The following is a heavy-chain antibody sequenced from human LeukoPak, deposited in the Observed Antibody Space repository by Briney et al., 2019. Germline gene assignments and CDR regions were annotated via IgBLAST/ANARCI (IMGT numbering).Heavy chain of an antibody. CDR2: ISSSSSYI. D-gene: IGHD6-13*01. CDR3: ARSFLSIAAAATDY. J-gene: IGHJ4*02. V-gene: IGHV3-21*01. CDR1: GFTFSSYS. Sequence: GGSLRLSCAASGFTFSSYSMNWVRQAPGKGLEWVSSISSSSSYIYYADSVKGRLTISRDNAKNSLYLQMNSLRAEDTAVYYCARSFLSIAAAATDYWGQGTLVTVSS.